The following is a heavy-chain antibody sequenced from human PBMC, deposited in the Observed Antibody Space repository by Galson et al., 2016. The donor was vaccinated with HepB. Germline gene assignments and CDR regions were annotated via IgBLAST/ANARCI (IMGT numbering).Heavy chain of an antibody. D-gene: IGHD4-11*01. CDR3: TKDTRPRMAPRSDSICGMDV. CDR1: GFTFGDYA. CDR2: ISWNSGSI. J-gene: IGHJ6*02. Sequence: SLRLSCAASGFTFGDYAMPWVRQAPGKGLEWVSGISWNSGSIDYADSVKGRFTISRDNAKNSLYLQMNSLRTEDTALYYCTKDTRPRMAPRSDSICGMDVWGQGTTVTVSS. V-gene: IGHV3-9*01.